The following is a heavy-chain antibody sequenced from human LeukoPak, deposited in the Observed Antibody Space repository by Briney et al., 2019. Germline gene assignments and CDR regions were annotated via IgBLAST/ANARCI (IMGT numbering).Heavy chain of an antibody. CDR1: GFTFRTYW. D-gene: IGHD1-26*01. Sequence: GGSLRLSCAASGFTFRTYWMAWVRQAPGKGLKWVANIKGDESARHQADSVKGRFTISRDNAQNSVYLQMSSLRGEDTAVYYCARDVGGSLDYWGQGTLVTVSS. CDR2: IKGDESAR. V-gene: IGHV3-7*01. CDR3: ARDVGGSLDY. J-gene: IGHJ4*02.